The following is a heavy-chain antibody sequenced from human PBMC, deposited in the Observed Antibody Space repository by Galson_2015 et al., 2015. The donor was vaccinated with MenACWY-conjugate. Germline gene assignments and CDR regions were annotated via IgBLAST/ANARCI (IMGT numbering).Heavy chain of an antibody. CDR1: GYTFTSCA. Sequence: SVKVSCKASGYTFTSCAVHWVRQAPGQRLEWMGWISAGNGDTKYSQNLQGRVTITRDTSASTAYMELSSLRSEDTAVYYCAVAHVCGGYYAFHYWGQGTLVTVSS. V-gene: IGHV1-3*01. J-gene: IGHJ4*02. CDR3: AVAHVCGGYYAFHY. D-gene: IGHD3-3*02. CDR2: ISAGNGDT.